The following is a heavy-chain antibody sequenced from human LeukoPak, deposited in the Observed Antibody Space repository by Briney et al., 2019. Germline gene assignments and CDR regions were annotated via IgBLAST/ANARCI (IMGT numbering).Heavy chain of an antibody. CDR3: AREYCSSTSCYSFGWFDP. D-gene: IGHD2-2*01. J-gene: IGHJ5*02. V-gene: IGHV1-2*02. CDR2: INPNSGGT. Sequence: ASVKVSCKACGYTFTGYYMHWVRQAPGQGLEWMGWINPNSGGTNYAQKFQGRVTMTRDTSISTAYMELSRLRSDDTAVYYCAREYCSSTSCYSFGWFDPWGQGTLVTVSS. CDR1: GYTFTGYY.